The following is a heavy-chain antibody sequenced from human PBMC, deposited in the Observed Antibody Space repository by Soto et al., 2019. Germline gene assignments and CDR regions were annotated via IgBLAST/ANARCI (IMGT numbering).Heavy chain of an antibody. V-gene: IGHV3-30*18. D-gene: IGHD6-13*01. CDR3: AKGRVSSSWYNHYYYGMDV. CDR2: ISYDGSNK. Sequence: PGGSLRLSCAASGFTFSSYGMHWVRQAPGKGLEWVAVISYDGSNKYYADSVKGRFTISRDNSKNTLYLQMNGLRAEDTAVYYCAKGRVSSSWYNHYYYGMDVWGQGTTLTVSS. J-gene: IGHJ6*02. CDR1: GFTFSSYG.